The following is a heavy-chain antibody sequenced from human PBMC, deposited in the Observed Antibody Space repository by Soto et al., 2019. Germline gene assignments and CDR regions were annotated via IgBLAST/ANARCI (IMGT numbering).Heavy chain of an antibody. CDR2: IYQGGSA. V-gene: IGHV4-30-2*01. Sequence: PSETLSLTCTVSGGSISSGGYYWSWIRQHPGKGLEWIGYIYQGGSAFYNPSLKPRVTIFLDRSKNQFSLNLTSVTAADTAVYYCARSFYGVDLWGQGTPVTVSS. J-gene: IGHJ6*02. CDR1: GGSISSGGYY. CDR3: ARSFYGVDL.